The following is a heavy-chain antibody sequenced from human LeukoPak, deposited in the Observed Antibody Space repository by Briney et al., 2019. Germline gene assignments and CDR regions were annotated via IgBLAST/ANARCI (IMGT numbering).Heavy chain of an antibody. CDR2: IYPGDSDT. D-gene: IGHD6-6*01. CDR1: GYIFTPYW. V-gene: IGHV5-51*01. J-gene: IGHJ3*02. Sequence: GESLKISCKGSGYIFTPYWIAWVRQMPGKGLDWMGIIYPGDSDTRYSPSFQGQVTISADKSISTAYLRWSSLKASDTAIYYCTSHIIAARPSYAFDIWGQGTMVTVSS. CDR3: TSHIIAARPSYAFDI.